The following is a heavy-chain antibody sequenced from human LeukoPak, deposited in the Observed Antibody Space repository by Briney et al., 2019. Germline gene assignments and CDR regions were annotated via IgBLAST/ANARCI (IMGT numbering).Heavy chain of an antibody. V-gene: IGHV3-74*01. CDR2: IASDGSST. J-gene: IGHJ4*02. D-gene: IGHD1-14*01. CDR1: GFTFSSYW. CDR3: AGDPNRSYFDH. Sequence: GGSLRLSCAASGFTFSSYWMNWVRQAPGKGLVWVSRIASDGSSTTYADSVKGRFSISRDNAKNTLYLQMNSLRSEDTAIYYCAGDPNRSYFDHWGQGTLVTVSS.